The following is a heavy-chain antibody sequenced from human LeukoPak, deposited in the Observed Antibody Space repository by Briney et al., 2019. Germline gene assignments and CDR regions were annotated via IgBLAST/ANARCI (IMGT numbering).Heavy chain of an antibody. CDR1: GYTFTSYD. CDR3: ASYLRDATSLDY. CDR2: MNPNSGNT. Sequence: GASVKVSCEASGYTFTSYDINWVRQATGQGLEWMGWMNPNSGNTGYAQKFQGRVTMTRNTSISTAYMELSSLRSEDTAVYYCASYLRDATSLDYWGQGTLVTVSS. D-gene: IGHD2-15*01. J-gene: IGHJ4*02. V-gene: IGHV1-8*01.